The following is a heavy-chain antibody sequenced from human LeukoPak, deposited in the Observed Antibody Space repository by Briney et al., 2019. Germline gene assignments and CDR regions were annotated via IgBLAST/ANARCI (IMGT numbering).Heavy chain of an antibody. CDR3: AKESELRGLYYFDY. J-gene: IGHJ4*02. Sequence: GGSLRLSCAASGFTFSSYAMSWVRQAPGKGLEWVSAISGSGGSTYYADSVKGRFTISRDNSKNTLYLHMNSLRAEDAAVYYCAKESELRGLYYFDYWGQGTLVTVSS. D-gene: IGHD1-26*01. V-gene: IGHV3-23*01. CDR2: ISGSGGST. CDR1: GFTFSSYA.